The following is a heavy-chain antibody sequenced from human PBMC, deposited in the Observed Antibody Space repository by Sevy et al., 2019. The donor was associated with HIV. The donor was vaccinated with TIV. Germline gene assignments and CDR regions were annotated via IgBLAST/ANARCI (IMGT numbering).Heavy chain of an antibody. CDR3: ARGKVLFDY. J-gene: IGHJ4*02. CDR1: GGSFSSYY. CDR2: IYYNGTT. D-gene: IGHD1-20*01. Sequence: ETLSLTCTVSGGSFSSYYWSWIRQSPGKGLEWIGYIYYNGTTNSSPSLRRRVTISPHTSKSQFTLKLKSVTAADTAVYYCARGKVLFDYWGQGTLVTVSS. V-gene: IGHV4-59*01.